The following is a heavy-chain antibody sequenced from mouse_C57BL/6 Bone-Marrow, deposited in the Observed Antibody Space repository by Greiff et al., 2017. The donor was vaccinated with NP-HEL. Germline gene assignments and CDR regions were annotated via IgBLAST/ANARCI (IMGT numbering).Heavy chain of an antibody. D-gene: IGHD2-4*01. CDR3: ARLYYDYDGYYFDY. CDR2: IRNKANGYTT. J-gene: IGHJ2*01. Sequence: EVQVVESGGGLVQPGGSLSLSCAASGFTFTDYYMSWVRQPPGKALEWLGFIRNKANGYTTEYSASVKGRFTISRDNSQSILYLQMNALRAEDSATYYCARLYYDYDGYYFDYWGQGTTLTVSS. CDR1: GFTFTDYY. V-gene: IGHV7-3*01.